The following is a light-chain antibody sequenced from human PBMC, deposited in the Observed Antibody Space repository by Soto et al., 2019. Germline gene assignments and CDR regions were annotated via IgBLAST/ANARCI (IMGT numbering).Light chain of an antibody. V-gene: IGKV1-5*01. J-gene: IGKJ1*01. Sequence: DIQMTPSPSTLSASVGDRVTITCRASQGISSWLAWYQQKPGKAPKLLIYDASSLESGVPSRFSGSGSGTEFTLTISSLQPDDFATYYCQQYNSYRTFGQGTKVDIK. CDR2: DAS. CDR1: QGISSW. CDR3: QQYNSYRT.